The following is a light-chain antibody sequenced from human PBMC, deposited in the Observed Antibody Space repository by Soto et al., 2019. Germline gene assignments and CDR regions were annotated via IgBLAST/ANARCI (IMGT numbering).Light chain of an antibody. V-gene: IGLV1-47*01. CDR2: RNN. CDR3: AAWDVSLSGRGV. Sequence: QSVLTQPPSASGTPGQRVTISCSGSSSNIGSNYVYWYQQLPGTAPKLLIYRNNQRPSGVPDRFSGSKSGTSASLAISGLRSEVVSYYYCAAWDVSLSGRGVFVTGSKVTV. J-gene: IGLJ1*01. CDR1: SSNIGSNY.